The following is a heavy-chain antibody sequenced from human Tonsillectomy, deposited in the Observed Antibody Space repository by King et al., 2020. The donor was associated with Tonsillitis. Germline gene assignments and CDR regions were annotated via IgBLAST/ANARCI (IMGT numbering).Heavy chain of an antibody. CDR1: GFTFSSYA. J-gene: IGHJ6*02. D-gene: IGHD4-17*01. CDR3: ARSDGALDYYYYGMDV. CDR2: ISYDGSNK. V-gene: IGHV3-30-3*01. Sequence: VQLVESGGGVVQPGRSLRLSCAASGFTFSSYAMHWVRQAPGKGLEWVADISYDGSNKYYADSVKGRFTISRDNSKNTVYLQMNSLRAEDTAVYYCARSDGALDYYYYGMDVWGQGTTVTVSS.